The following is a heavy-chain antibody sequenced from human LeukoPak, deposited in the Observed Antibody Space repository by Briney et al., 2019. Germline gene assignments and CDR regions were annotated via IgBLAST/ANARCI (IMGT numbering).Heavy chain of an antibody. CDR2: ISSNGGST. CDR3: VKDDCSGGSCYKGDAFDI. V-gene: IGHV3-64D*06. Sequence: PGRSLRLSCSASGFTFSSYAMHWVRQAPGKGLEYVSAISSNGGSTYYADSVKGRFTISRDNSKNTLYLQMSSLRAEDTAVYYCVKDDCSGGSCYKGDAFDIWGQGTMVTVSS. J-gene: IGHJ3*02. CDR1: GFTFSSYA. D-gene: IGHD2-15*01.